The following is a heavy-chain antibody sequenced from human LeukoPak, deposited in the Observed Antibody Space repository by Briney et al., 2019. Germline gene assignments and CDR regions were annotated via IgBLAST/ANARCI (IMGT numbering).Heavy chain of an antibody. Sequence: SETLSLTCTVSGASISSYYCNWIRQPPGKGLEWIGYIYYTGSTNHNPSLKSRVSISVDTSKNQFSLKLSSVTAADTAVYYCAITYYYGSAIDYWGQGTLVTVSS. J-gene: IGHJ4*02. D-gene: IGHD3-10*01. CDR1: GASISSYY. CDR2: IYYTGST. CDR3: AITYYYGSAIDY. V-gene: IGHV4-59*12.